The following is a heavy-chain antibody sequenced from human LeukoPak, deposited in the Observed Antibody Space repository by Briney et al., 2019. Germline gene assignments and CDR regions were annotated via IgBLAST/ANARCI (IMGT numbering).Heavy chain of an antibody. Sequence: GASVKVSCKAPGYTFTSYDVHWVRQATGQGLEWMGWMNPNSGNTGYAQQFQGRVTMTRDTSISTAYMELSSLTSEDTAVYYCARGPPYYDASESYYKSRKTWLDPWGQGTLVTVSS. V-gene: IGHV1-8*01. J-gene: IGHJ5*02. CDR2: MNPNSGNT. CDR1: GYTFTSYD. CDR3: ARGPPYYDASESYYKSRKTWLDP. D-gene: IGHD3-10*01.